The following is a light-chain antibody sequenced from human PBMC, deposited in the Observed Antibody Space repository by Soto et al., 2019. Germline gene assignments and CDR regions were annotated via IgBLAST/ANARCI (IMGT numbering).Light chain of an antibody. Sequence: EIVLTQSPATLSLSPGEKATLSCRASQSINTYLGWYQQKPGQAPRLLIYDASNRATGIPARFSGSGSGTDFTLTISSLEPEDFAVYYCQHRYNWPLTFGAGTKVDIK. CDR1: QSINTY. CDR3: QHRYNWPLT. J-gene: IGKJ4*01. V-gene: IGKV3-11*01. CDR2: DAS.